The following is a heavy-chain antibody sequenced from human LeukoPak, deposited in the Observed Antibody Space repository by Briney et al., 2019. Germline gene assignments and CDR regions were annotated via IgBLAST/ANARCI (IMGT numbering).Heavy chain of an antibody. Sequence: PSETLSLTCTVSGGSISSYYWSWLRQPPGKGLEWIGYIYYSGSTNYNPSLKSRVTISVDTSKNQFSLKLSSVTAADTAVYYCARSLAAAGTKLDYWGQGTLVTVSS. CDR2: IYYSGST. V-gene: IGHV4-59*01. D-gene: IGHD6-13*01. CDR1: GGSISSYY. J-gene: IGHJ4*02. CDR3: ARSLAAAGTKLDY.